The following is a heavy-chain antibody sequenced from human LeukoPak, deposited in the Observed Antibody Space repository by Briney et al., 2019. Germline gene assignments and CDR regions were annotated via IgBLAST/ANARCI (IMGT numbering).Heavy chain of an antibody. CDR3: ARRAGDYSHPYDY. CDR1: GFTVSSNS. J-gene: IGHJ4*02. D-gene: IGHD3-22*01. V-gene: IGHV3-53*01. CDR2: IYSGGST. Sequence: GGSLRLSCTVSGFTVSSNSMSWVRQAPGKGLEWVSFIYSGGSTQYSDSVKGRFAISRDNSKNTLYLQMNSLRAEDTAVYYCARRAGDYSHPYDYWGQGTLVTVSS.